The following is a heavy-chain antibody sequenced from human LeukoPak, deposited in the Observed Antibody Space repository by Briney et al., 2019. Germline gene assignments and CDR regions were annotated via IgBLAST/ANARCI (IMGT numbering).Heavy chain of an antibody. CDR2: IYPGDSDT. D-gene: IGHD6-19*01. J-gene: IGHJ4*02. V-gene: IGHV5-51*01. Sequence: GESLKISCKGSGYSFTSYWIGWVRQMPGKDLEWMGIIYPGDSDTRYSPSFQGQVTISADKSISTAYLQWSSLKASDTAMYYCARVMVAVAASIDYWGQGTLVTVSS. CDR3: ARVMVAVAASIDY. CDR1: GYSFTSYW.